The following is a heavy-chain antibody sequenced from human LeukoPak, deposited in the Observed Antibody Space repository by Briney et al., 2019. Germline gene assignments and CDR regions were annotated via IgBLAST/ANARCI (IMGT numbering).Heavy chain of an antibody. V-gene: IGHV4-59*13. CDR3: ARGGGSWANFDY. J-gene: IGHJ4*02. D-gene: IGHD6-13*01. Sequence: SETLALTCTVSGGSISTYYWTWIRQPPGKGLEWIGYFYNSGNINYNPSLKSRVTISVDTSKKHLSLNLNSVTAAGTAVYYCARGGGSWANFDYWGQGILVTVSS. CDR1: GGSISTYY. CDR2: FYNSGNI.